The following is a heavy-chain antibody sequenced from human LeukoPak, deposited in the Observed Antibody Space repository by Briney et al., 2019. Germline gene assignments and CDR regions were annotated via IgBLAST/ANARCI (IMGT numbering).Heavy chain of an antibody. CDR1: GFTFGDHA. J-gene: IGHJ6*02. CDR3: TRGLIQLWIHNGMDV. V-gene: IGHV3-49*04. CDR2: IRSKAYGGTT. D-gene: IGHD5-18*01. Sequence: GRSLRLSCTSSGFTFGDHAMSWVRQAPGKGLEWVGFIRSKAYGGTTEYAASVKGRFTISRDDSRSIAYLQMNSLKTEDTVVYYCTRGLIQLWIHNGMDVWGQGTTVTVSS.